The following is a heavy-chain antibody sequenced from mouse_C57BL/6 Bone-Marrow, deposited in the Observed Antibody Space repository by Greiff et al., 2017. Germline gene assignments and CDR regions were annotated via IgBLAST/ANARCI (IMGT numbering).Heavy chain of an antibody. D-gene: IGHD2-1*01. Sequence: VQLQQSGPELVKPGASVKISCKASGYAFSSSWMNWVKQRPGKGLEWIGRIYPGDGDTNYNGKFKGKATLTADKSSSTAYMQLSSLTSEDSAVYYCARGVYYGNSFYAMDYWGQGTSVTVSS. CDR2: IYPGDGDT. CDR1: GYAFSSSW. V-gene: IGHV1-82*01. CDR3: ARGVYYGNSFYAMDY. J-gene: IGHJ4*01.